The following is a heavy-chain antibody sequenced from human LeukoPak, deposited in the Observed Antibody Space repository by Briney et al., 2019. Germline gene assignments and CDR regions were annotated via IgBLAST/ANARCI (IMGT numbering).Heavy chain of an antibody. D-gene: IGHD3-3*01. J-gene: IGHJ4*02. CDR1: GYSFSRYS. Sequence: GESPKIPCKGLGYSFSRYSIGWVRPMPAKGLEWMGIIYPDVSDTRYSPSSQGPGTTTSHKSFSTAFLQWSSLKASDTAMYYCARQYYYFWSGYPRQTCYFNYWGEAPLLTVSS. V-gene: IGHV5-51*01. CDR3: ARQYYYFWSGYPRQTCYFNY. CDR2: IYPDVSDT.